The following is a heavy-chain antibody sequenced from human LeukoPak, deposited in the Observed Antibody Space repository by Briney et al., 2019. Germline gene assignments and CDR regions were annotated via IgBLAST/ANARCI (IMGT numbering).Heavy chain of an antibody. Sequence: SETLSLTCTVSGGSISSSSYYWGWIRQPPGKGLEWIGSIYYSGSTYYNPSLKSRVTISVDTSKNQFSLKLSSVTAADTAVYYCARHVVATIGWFDPWGQGTLVTVYS. D-gene: IGHD5-12*01. V-gene: IGHV4-39*01. CDR2: IYYSGST. CDR3: ARHVVATIGWFDP. CDR1: GGSISSSSYY. J-gene: IGHJ5*02.